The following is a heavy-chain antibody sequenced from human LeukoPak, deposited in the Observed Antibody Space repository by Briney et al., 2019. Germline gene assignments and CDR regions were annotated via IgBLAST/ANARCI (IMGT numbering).Heavy chain of an antibody. CDR1: GGSISISNW. CDR3: ARVVRAVAKAGYYYYYMDV. CDR2: IYHSGST. Sequence: SETLSLTCAVSGGSISISNWWSWFRQPPGKGLEWIGEIYHSGSTNYNPSLKSRVTISVDKSKNQFSLKLSSVTAADTAVYYCARVVRAVAKAGYYYYYMDVWGKGTTVTVSS. D-gene: IGHD6-19*01. V-gene: IGHV4-4*02. J-gene: IGHJ6*03.